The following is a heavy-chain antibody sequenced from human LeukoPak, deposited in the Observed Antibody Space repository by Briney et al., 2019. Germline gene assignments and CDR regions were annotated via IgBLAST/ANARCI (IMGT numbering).Heavy chain of an antibody. CDR3: ARGLGYCSGGSCYPNWFDP. Sequence: EASVKVSCKASGGTFSSYAISWVRQAPGQGLEWMGGIIPIFGTANYAQKFQGRVTITADESTSTAYMELSSLRSEDTAVYYCARGLGYCSGGSCYPNWFDPWGQGTLVTVSS. CDR1: GGTFSSYA. D-gene: IGHD2-15*01. CDR2: IIPIFGTA. J-gene: IGHJ5*02. V-gene: IGHV1-69*13.